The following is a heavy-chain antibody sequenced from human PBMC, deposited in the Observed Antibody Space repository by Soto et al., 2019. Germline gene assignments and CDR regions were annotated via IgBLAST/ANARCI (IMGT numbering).Heavy chain of an antibody. CDR3: AKASGWFGEFDY. V-gene: IGHV3-23*01. CDR2: ISGSGGST. CDR1: GFTFSSYA. D-gene: IGHD3-10*01. J-gene: IGHJ4*02. Sequence: EVQLLESGGGLVQPGGSLRLSCAASGFTFSSYAMSWVRQAPGKGLEWVSAISGSGGSTNYADSVKGRFTISRDNSKNTLYLQMNSLRAEDTAVYYCAKASGWFGEFDYWGQGTLVTVSS.